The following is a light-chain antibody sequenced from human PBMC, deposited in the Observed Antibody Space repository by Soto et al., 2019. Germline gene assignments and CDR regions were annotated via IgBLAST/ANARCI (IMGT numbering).Light chain of an antibody. J-gene: IGLJ3*02. V-gene: IGLV2-14*01. CDR3: SSYTTSSSGV. Sequence: QSVLTQPASVSGSPGQSITISCTGTSSDVGGYNYVSWFQQHPGKAPKLMIYVVSNRPSGISNRFSGSKSGNTASLTISGLQAEDEDDYYCSSYTTSSSGVFGGGTQLTVL. CDR1: SSDVGGYNY. CDR2: VVS.